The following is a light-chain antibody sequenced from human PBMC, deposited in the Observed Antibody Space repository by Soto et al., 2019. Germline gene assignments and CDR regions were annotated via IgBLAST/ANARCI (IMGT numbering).Light chain of an antibody. Sequence: IVLTQSPGTLSLSPGDRVTLSCRASQRVSSTYLAWYQHRRGQAPRLLIYGASSRANGIPDRFSGSGSGTDFTLTISSLEPEDFAVYYCQHYGSSPLTFGGGTKVDIK. CDR3: QHYGSSPLT. J-gene: IGKJ4*01. CDR1: QRVSSTY. CDR2: GAS. V-gene: IGKV3-20*01.